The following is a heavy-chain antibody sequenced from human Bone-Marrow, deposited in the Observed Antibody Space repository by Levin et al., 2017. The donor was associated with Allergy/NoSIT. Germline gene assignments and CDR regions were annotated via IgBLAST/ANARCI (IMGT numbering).Heavy chain of an antibody. D-gene: IGHD3-16*01. CDR1: GGYISSYY. CDR2: IYHSGST. CDR3: AGGVGTTHFQH. J-gene: IGHJ1*01. Sequence: SQTLSLTCSVSGGYISSYYWSWIRPPPGKGLEWIAYIYHSGSTNYKPSLKSRVTISVDRSKKQFSLKLNSVTAADTAVYYCAGGVGTTHFQHWGQGTLVTVSS. V-gene: IGHV4-59*01.